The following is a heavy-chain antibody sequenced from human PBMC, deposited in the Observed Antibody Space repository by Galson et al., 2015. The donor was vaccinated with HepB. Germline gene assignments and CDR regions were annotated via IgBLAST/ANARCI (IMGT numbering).Heavy chain of an antibody. J-gene: IGHJ6*03. V-gene: IGHV4-31*03. CDR3: ARTRGNGSGSYFHYYYYMDV. CDR2: IYYSGST. D-gene: IGHD3-10*01. Sequence: LSLTCTVSGGSISSGGYYWSWIRQHPGKGLEWIGYIYYSGSTYYNPSPKSRVTISVDTSKNQFSLKLSSVTAADTAVYYCARTRGNGSGSYFHYYYYMDVWGKGTTVTVSS. CDR1: GGSISSGGYY.